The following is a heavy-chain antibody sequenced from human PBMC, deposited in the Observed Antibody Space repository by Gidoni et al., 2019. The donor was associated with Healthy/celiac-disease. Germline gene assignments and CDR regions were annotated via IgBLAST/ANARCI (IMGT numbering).Heavy chain of an antibody. V-gene: IGHV4-59*01. CDR2: IYYSWST. CDR3: ARGSGYYYGSGSYYNWFDP. D-gene: IGHD3-10*01. J-gene: IGHJ5*02. CDR1: GGSISSYS. Sequence: QVQLQESGPGLVKPSETLSLTCTVSGGSISSYSWSWIRQPPGKGLEWIGYIYYSWSTNYNPSLKSRVTISVDTSKNQFSLKLSSVTAADTAVYYCARGSGYYYGSGSYYNWFDPWGQGTLVTVSS.